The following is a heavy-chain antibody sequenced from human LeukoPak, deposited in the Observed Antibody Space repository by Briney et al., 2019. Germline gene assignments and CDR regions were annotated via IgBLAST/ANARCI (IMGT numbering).Heavy chain of an antibody. CDR1: GFTFSSYA. J-gene: IGHJ6*03. CDR2: ISGSGGST. Sequence: GSLRLSCAASGFTFSSYAMSWVRQAPGKGLEWVSAISGSGGSTYYADSVKGRFTISRDNSKNTLYLQMNSLRAEDTAVYYCATHVSNLGYYYYYMDVWGKGTTVTISS. V-gene: IGHV3-23*01. D-gene: IGHD3-16*01. CDR3: ATHVSNLGYYYYYMDV.